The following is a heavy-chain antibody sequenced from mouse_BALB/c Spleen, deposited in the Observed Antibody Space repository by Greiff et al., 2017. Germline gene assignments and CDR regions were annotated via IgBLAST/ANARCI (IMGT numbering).Heavy chain of an antibody. CDR1: GFTFSSFG. V-gene: IGHV5-17*02. CDR3: AREDVYFDY. Sequence: EVQLVESGGGLVQPGGSRKLSCAASGFTFSSFGMHWVRQAPEKGLEWVAYISSGSSTIYYADTVKGRFTISRDNPKNTLFLQMTSLRSEDTAMYYCAREDVYFDYWGQGTTLTVSS. J-gene: IGHJ2*01. CDR2: ISSGSSTI.